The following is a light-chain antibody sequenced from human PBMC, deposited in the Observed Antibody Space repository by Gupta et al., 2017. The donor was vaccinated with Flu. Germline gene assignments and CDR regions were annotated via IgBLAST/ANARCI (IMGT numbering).Light chain of an antibody. V-gene: IGKV1-5*03. CDR1: QSISSW. CDR3: QQYNSYSWT. Sequence: PSTLSASVGDRVTIACRASQSISSWLAWYQQKPGKAPKLLIYKAPSLESGVPSRFSGSGSGTEFTLTISSLQPDDFATYYCQQYNSYSWTFGQGTKVEIK. J-gene: IGKJ1*01. CDR2: KAP.